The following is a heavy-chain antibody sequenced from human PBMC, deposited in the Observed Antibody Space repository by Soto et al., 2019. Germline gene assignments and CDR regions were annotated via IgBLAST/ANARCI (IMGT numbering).Heavy chain of an antibody. V-gene: IGHV4-34*01. CDR3: ARVGGGGYDAPPKNMDV. CDR1: GGSFSGYY. J-gene: IGHJ6*03. CDR2: INHSGST. D-gene: IGHD5-12*01. Sequence: SETLSLTCAVYGGSFSGYYWSWIRQPPGKGLEWIGEINHSGSTNYNPSLKSRVTISVDTSKNQFSLKLSSVTAADTAVYYCARVGGGGYDAPPKNMDVWGKGTTVTVSS.